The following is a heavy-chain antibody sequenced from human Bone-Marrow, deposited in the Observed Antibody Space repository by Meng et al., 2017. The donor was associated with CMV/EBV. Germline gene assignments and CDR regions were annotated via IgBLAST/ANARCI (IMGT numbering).Heavy chain of an antibody. J-gene: IGHJ6*01. CDR3: TYGSVSDDAYYYYGMDV. CDR2: IRSKANPYAI. V-gene: IGHV3-73*01. Sequence: GESLKISCAASGFTFSGSAMHWVRQASGKGLEWVGRIRSKANPYAIAYAASVKGRLTISRDDSKNTAYLQMNSLKTEDTAVYYCTYGSVSDDAYYYYGMDVWGQGTTVTVSS. CDR1: GFTFSGSA. D-gene: IGHD3-10*01.